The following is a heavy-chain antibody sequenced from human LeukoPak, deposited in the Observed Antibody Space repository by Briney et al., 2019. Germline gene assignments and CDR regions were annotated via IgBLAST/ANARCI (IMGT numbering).Heavy chain of an antibody. J-gene: IGHJ6*04. CDR1: GGSFSAYY. D-gene: IGHD2-15*01. V-gene: IGHV4-34*01. CDR3: ARGGRFAPIVVVVAATQLMDV. Sequence: KPSETLSLTCAVYGGSFSAYYWSWIRQPPGKGLEWIGEINHSGSTNYNPPLKRRVTMSVDTPKNQFSLKLNSVTAADTAVYYCARGGRFAPIVVVVAATQLMDVWGKGTTVTVSS. CDR2: INHSGST.